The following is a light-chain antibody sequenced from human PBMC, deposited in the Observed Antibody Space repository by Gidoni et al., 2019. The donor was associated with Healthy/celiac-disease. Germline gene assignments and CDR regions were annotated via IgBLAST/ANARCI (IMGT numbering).Light chain of an antibody. CDR3: QQRSNWPPIT. V-gene: IGKV3-11*01. CDR2: DAS. J-gene: IGKJ5*01. CDR1: QSVSSY. Sequence: TLSLSPGERATLSCRASQSVSSYLAWYQQKPGQAPRLLIYDASNRATGIPARFSGSGSGTDFTLTISSLEPEDFAVYYCQQRSNWPPITFGQGTRLEIK.